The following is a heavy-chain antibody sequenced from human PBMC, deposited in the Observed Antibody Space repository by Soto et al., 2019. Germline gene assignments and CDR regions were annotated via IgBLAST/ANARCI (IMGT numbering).Heavy chain of an antibody. CDR2: IHYNGNT. Sequence: QVQLQVSGPGLVKPSETLSLTCTVSGDSISSYSWSWIRQPPGKGLEWIGNIHYNGNTKYSPYLKSRVSMSVDTSKNTFSLKLISMHTADTAVYFCARERSLGRWIQPLDSWGQGTLVTVSS. V-gene: IGHV4-59*01. J-gene: IGHJ4*02. CDR3: ARERSLGRWIQPLDS. CDR1: GDSISSYS. D-gene: IGHD2-2*03.